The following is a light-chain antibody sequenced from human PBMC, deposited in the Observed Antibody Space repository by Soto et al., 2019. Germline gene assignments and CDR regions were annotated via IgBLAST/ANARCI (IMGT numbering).Light chain of an antibody. CDR2: AVS. Sequence: EIMMTQSPGTLSASPGERATLSCRASQRVSSNLAWYQQKPGQAPKLLIYAVSTRATGIQAQFSGSGSGTEFTLTISSLQSEDFAVYYCQQYNKWPLTFGQGTKVEIK. CDR1: QRVSSN. CDR3: QQYNKWPLT. J-gene: IGKJ1*01. V-gene: IGKV3-15*01.